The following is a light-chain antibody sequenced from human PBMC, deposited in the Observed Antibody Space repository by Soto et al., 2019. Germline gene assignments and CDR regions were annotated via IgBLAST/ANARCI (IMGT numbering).Light chain of an antibody. CDR1: QYANTR. CDR2: QTS. CDR3: QQYGSSGT. V-gene: IGKV3D-11*03. J-gene: IGKJ1*01. Sequence: DIVLTQSPASLYSFPGDRVTLXCRASQYANTRLAWYQHTPGQAPRLLIYQTSLRDAGIPARFSASGSGKDFNITISDVQPEDFAVYDCQQYGSSGTFGQGTKVDIK.